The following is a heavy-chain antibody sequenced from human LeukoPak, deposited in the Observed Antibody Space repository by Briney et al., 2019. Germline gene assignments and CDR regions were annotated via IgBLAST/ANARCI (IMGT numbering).Heavy chain of an antibody. V-gene: IGHV4-61*01. CDR2: IYHSGST. J-gene: IGHJ6*03. CDR3: ARDEDNSGRYYYYMDV. CDR1: GGSVSSGTYH. Sequence: SETLSLTCTVSGGSVSSGTYHWNWIRQPPGKGLEWIGYIYHSGSTNYNPSLKSRATISVDTSKNQFSLKLSYVTAADTAVYYCARDEDNSGRYYYYMDVWGKGTTVTVSS. D-gene: IGHD3-22*01.